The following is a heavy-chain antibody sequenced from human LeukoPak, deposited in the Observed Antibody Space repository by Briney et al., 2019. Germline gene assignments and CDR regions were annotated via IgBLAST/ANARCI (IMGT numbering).Heavy chain of an antibody. CDR1: GDSYSSPY. V-gene: IGHV4-59*08. D-gene: IGHD2-2*01. Sequence: SETLSLTCTVSGDSYSSPYWSWIRQPPGKGLEWIGYIYYSGSTNYNPSLKSRVTTSVDTSKNQFSLRLNSVTAADTAVYYCVRQGTITYAYFDSWGQGVPVTVSS. CDR3: VRQGTITYAYFDS. CDR2: IYYSGST. J-gene: IGHJ4*02.